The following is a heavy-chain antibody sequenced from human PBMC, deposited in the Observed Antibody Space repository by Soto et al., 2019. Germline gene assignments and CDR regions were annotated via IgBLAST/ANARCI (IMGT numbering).Heavy chain of an antibody. J-gene: IGHJ4*02. CDR2: IGTAGDT. V-gene: IGHV3-13*01. Sequence: EVQLVESGGDLVQPGGSLRLSCAASGFTFSSYDFHWVRQATGKGLEWVSGIGTAGDTYYAGSVKGRFTTSRENAKNSLYLQMNSLGAGDTAVYYCTRGAAGFDYWGQGTLVTVSS. CDR1: GFTFSSYD. D-gene: IGHD6-13*01. CDR3: TRGAAGFDY.